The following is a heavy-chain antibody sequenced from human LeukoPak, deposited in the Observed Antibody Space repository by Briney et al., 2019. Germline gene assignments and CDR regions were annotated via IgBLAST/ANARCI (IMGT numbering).Heavy chain of an antibody. CDR3: AKPLEKGYYYYGMDV. V-gene: IGHV3-9*01. CDR1: GFTFDDYA. J-gene: IGHJ6*02. CDR2: INWNTNSI. Sequence: PGGSLRLSCAASGFTFDDYAMHWVRQAPGKGLEWVSGINWNTNSIKYADSVKGRFTISRDNAKNSLYLQMNSLRAEDTALYYCAKPLEKGYYYYGMDVWGQGTTVTVSS.